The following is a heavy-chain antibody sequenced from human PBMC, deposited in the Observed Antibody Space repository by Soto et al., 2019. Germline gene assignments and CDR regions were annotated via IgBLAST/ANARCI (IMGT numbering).Heavy chain of an antibody. CDR1: GDSTSSYY. CDR2: NSYSGST. V-gene: IGHV4-59*08. J-gene: IGHJ4*02. D-gene: IGHD1-26*01. CDR3: SRHGGSYSFDY. Sequence: PSETLSLTCTVTGDSTSSYYWSWLRQPPGKGLEWIGYNSYSGSTDYNPSLKSRVTISVDTSNNQFSLKLSSATAADPAVYYCSRHGGSYSFDYWGKGTLVTVYS.